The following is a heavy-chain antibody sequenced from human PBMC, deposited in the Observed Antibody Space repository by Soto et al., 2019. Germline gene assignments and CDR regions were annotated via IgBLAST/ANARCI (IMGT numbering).Heavy chain of an antibody. CDR1: GDSVSSGDYY. D-gene: IGHD5-18*01. Sequence: KPSETLSLTCSVSGDSVSSGDYYWSWIRQPPGKGLEWIGHVYFSGSTNYIPSLKSRLTMSVDTAKNQFSLKLTSATAADTAVYYCASYMVNNSGYYDYWGQGTLVTVSS. CDR3: ASYMVNNSGYYDY. CDR2: VYFSGST. V-gene: IGHV4-61*08. J-gene: IGHJ4*02.